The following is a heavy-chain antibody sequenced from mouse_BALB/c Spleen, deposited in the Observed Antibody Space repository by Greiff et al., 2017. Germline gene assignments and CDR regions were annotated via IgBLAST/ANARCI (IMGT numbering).Heavy chain of an antibody. Sequence: EVQLVESGAELVRPGALVKLSCKASGFNIKDYYMHWVKQRPEQGLEWIGWIDPENGNTIYDPKFQGKASITADTSSSTAYMQLSSLTSEDTAVYFCARAYYDYAPVFAYWGQGTLVTVSA. D-gene: IGHD2-4*01. V-gene: IGHV14-1*02. J-gene: IGHJ3*01. CDR2: IDPENGNT. CDR3: ARAYYDYAPVFAY. CDR1: GFNIKDYY.